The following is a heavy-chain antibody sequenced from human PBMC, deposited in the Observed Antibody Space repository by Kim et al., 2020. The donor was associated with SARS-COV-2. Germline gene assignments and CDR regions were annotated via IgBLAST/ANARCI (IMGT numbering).Heavy chain of an antibody. CDR1: GFTFSSYA. J-gene: IGHJ6*02. Sequence: GGSLRLSCAASGFTFSSYAMSWVRQAPGKGLEWVSAISGSGGSTYYADSVKGRFTISRDNSKNTLYLQMNSLRAEDTAIYYCAKLTGYQYYYYGMDVWGQGTTVTVSS. CDR2: ISGSGGST. CDR3: AKLTGYQYYYYGMDV. V-gene: IGHV3-23*01. D-gene: IGHD3-9*01.